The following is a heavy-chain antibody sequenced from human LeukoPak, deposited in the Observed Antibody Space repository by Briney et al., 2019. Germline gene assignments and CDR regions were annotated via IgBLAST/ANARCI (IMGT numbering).Heavy chain of an antibody. CDR2: IFTSGRT. J-gene: IGHJ4*02. D-gene: IGHD3-9*01. CDR1: GGSISRYY. V-gene: IGHV4-4*09. CDR3: ARHYETGDYPFDY. Sequence: PSETLSLTCTVSGGSISRYYWSSIRQPPGKGLEWIGYIFTSGRTSYNPSLKSRVTISVDTSKNQFSLNLTSVTAADTAIYYCARHYETGDYPFDYWGQGTLVTVSS.